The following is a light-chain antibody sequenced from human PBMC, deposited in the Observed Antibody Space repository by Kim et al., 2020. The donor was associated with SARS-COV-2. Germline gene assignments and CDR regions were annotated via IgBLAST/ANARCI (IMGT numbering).Light chain of an antibody. Sequence: ASVGDRVTMTCRASRGIARYLAWYQQKPGRAPELLVYSASTLQSGVPSRFSGSGSGTDFTLTISNLQPGDSATYYCQQLNSYPLTFGGGTKVDIK. CDR3: QQLNSYPLT. V-gene: IGKV1-9*01. CDR1: RGIARY. CDR2: SAS. J-gene: IGKJ4*01.